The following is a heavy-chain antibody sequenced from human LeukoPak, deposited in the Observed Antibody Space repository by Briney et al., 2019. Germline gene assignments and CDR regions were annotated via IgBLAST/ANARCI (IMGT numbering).Heavy chain of an antibody. CDR3: AELGITMIGGV. CDR1: GFTFSSYA. J-gene: IGHJ6*04. V-gene: IGHV3-48*04. Sequence: GGSLRLSCAASGFTFSSYAMSWVRQAPGKGLEWVSYISSSRSIIYYADSVKGRFTISRDNATNSLYLQMNSLRAEDTAVYYCAELGITMIGGVWGKGTTVTISS. CDR2: ISSSRSII. D-gene: IGHD3-10*02.